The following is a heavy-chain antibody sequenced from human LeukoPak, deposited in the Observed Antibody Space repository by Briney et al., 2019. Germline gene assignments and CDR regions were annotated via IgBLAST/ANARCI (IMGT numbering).Heavy chain of an antibody. D-gene: IGHD3-3*01. CDR3: AKTSDFRTYYFDY. Sequence: GGSLRLSCAASGFTFSSYAMSWVRQAPGRGLEWVSAISGSGGSTYYADSVKGRFTISRDNSKSTLYLQMNSLRAEDTAVYYCAKTSDFRTYYFDYWGQGTLVTVSS. J-gene: IGHJ4*02. V-gene: IGHV3-23*01. CDR1: GFTFSSYA. CDR2: ISGSGGST.